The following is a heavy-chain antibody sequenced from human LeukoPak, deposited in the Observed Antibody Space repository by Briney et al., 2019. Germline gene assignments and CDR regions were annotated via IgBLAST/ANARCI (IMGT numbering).Heavy chain of an antibody. Sequence: PGRSLRLSCAASGFTFSSYGMHWVRQAPGKGLEWVAVISYDGSNKYYADSVKGRFTISRDNSKNTLYLQMNSLRAEDTAVYYCAKDGPYSSSSYFDYWGQGTLVTVSS. J-gene: IGHJ4*02. D-gene: IGHD6-6*01. CDR3: AKDGPYSSSSYFDY. CDR1: GFTFSSYG. CDR2: ISYDGSNK. V-gene: IGHV3-30*18.